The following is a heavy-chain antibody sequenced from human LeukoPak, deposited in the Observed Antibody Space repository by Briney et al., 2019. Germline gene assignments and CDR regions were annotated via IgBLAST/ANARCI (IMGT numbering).Heavy chain of an antibody. D-gene: IGHD2-21*02. CDR1: GYIFTGYY. CDR2: INPNSGGT. V-gene: IGHV1-2*02. J-gene: IGHJ4*02. Sequence: ASVKVSCKASGYIFTGYYMHWVRQAPGQGLEWMGWINPNSGGTNYAQKFQGRVTMTRDTSISTAYMELSRLRSDDTAVYYCARVSVTLRPLDYWGQGTLVTVSS. CDR3: ARVSVTLRPLDY.